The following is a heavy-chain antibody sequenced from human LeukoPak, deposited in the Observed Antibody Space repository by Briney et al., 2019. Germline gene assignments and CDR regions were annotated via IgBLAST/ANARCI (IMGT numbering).Heavy chain of an antibody. Sequence: PSGTLSLTCAVSGGSISSSNWWSWVRQPPGKGLEWIGEIYHSGSTNYNPSLKSRVTISVDTSKNQFSLKLSSVTAADTAVYYCATVTSHYYFDYWGQGTLVTVSS. V-gene: IGHV4-4*02. CDR1: GGSISSSNW. D-gene: IGHD4-17*01. CDR3: ATVTSHYYFDY. J-gene: IGHJ4*02. CDR2: IYHSGST.